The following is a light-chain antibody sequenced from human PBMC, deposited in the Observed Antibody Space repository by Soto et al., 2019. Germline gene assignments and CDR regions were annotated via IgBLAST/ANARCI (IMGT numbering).Light chain of an antibody. CDR3: QQDGRSGT. J-gene: IGKJ1*01. V-gene: IGKV3-20*01. Sequence: EGVWTQSPGTLSLTPGERATLSCRASQSVSRTYLAWYQQKPVQAPKLLIYATSSLPTGIPDRFSGSGLGKDFTPTISGQEPEDFAVYSCQQDGRSGTFGQGTKVDIK. CDR2: ATS. CDR1: QSVSRTY.